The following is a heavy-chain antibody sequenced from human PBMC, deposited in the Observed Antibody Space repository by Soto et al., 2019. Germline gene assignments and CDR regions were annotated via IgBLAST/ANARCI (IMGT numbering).Heavy chain of an antibody. CDR3: ARDEGKPNASGPGN. CDR1: GFTVSSNY. J-gene: IGHJ4*02. Sequence: GSLRLSCAVSGFTVSSNYMSWVRQAPGKGLEWVSIIYTGGSTYYADSVKGRFTISRDNSRNTLYLQMSNLRAEDTAVYYCARDEGKPNASGPGNGGQET. V-gene: IGHV3-66*01. CDR2: IYTGGST. D-gene: IGHD2-2*01.